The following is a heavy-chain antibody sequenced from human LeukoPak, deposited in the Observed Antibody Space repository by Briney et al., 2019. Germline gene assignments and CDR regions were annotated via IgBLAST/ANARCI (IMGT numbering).Heavy chain of an antibody. CDR3: AKEKNDYSDYSYMDV. J-gene: IGHJ6*03. Sequence: PGGSLRLSCAASGFTFSNYGMHWVRQAPGKGLEWVAFIRYDGSNKYCADSVKGRFTVSRDNTTNTLYLQMNSLRAEDTAAYYCAKEKNDYSDYSYMDVWGKGTTVTVSS. D-gene: IGHD4-11*01. CDR2: IRYDGSNK. V-gene: IGHV3-30*02. CDR1: GFTFSNYG.